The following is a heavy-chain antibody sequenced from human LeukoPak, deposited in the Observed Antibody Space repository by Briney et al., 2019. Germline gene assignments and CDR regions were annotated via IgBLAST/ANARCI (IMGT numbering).Heavy chain of an antibody. CDR2: IIPIFGTA. J-gene: IGHJ5*02. D-gene: IGHD2-2*01. CDR1: GGTFSSYA. CDR3: ARVFQKYQLPEGWFDP. V-gene: IGHV1-69*13. Sequence: GASVKVSCKASGGTFSSYAISWVRQAPGQGLEWMGGIIPIFGTANYAQKFQGRVTITADESTSTAYMELSSLRSEDTAVYYCARVFQKYQLPEGWFDPWGQGTLVTVSS.